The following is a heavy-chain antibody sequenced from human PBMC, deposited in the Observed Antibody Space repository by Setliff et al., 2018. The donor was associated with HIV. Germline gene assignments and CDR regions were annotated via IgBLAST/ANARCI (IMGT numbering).Heavy chain of an antibody. CDR2: INHSGST. V-gene: IGHV4-34*01. CDR3: ARRSSSWYDRRGDAFDI. CDR1: GGSFSGYY. J-gene: IGHJ3*02. D-gene: IGHD6-13*01. Sequence: ETLSLTCAVYGGSFSGYYWSWIRQPPGKGLEWIGEINHSGSTNYNPSLKSRVTISVDTSKNQFSLKLSSVTAADTAVYYCARRSSSWYDRRGDAFDIWGQGTMVTVSS.